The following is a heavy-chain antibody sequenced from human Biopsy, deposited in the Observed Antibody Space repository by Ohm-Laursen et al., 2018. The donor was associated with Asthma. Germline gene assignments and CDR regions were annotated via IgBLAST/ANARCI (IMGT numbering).Heavy chain of an antibody. D-gene: IGHD4-17*01. Sequence: SDTLSLTCTVSGGSINIGDYYWSWIRQHPGKGLEWIGYIYYSGSTYYNPSLKSRVSILIDTSKNQFSLRLSSVTAADTAVYYCARTTHGDDGFDPWGQGTLVTVSS. J-gene: IGHJ5*02. CDR2: IYYSGST. CDR1: GGSINIGDYY. CDR3: ARTTHGDDGFDP. V-gene: IGHV4-31*03.